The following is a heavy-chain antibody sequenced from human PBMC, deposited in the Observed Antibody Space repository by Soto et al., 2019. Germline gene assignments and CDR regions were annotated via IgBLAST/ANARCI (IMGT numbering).Heavy chain of an antibody. CDR3: AKDSELWFGELLD. Sequence: QVQLVESGGGVVQPGRSLRLSCAASGFTFSSYGMHWVRQAPGKGLEWMAVISYDGSNKYYADSVKGRFTISRDNSKNTLYLQMNSLRAEDTAVYYCAKDSELWFGELLDWGQGTLVTVSS. CDR2: ISYDGSNK. V-gene: IGHV3-30*18. CDR1: GFTFSSYG. J-gene: IGHJ4*02. D-gene: IGHD3-10*01.